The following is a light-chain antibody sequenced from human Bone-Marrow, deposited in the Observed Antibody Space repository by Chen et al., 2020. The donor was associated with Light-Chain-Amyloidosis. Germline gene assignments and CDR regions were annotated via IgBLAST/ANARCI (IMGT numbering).Light chain of an antibody. CDR3: QSADSSGTYEVI. J-gene: IGLJ2*01. CDR2: RDT. V-gene: IGLV3-25*03. Sequence: SSDLPQPPSLSVSPGQTATITCSGDDLPTKYAYWYQQKPGQAPVLVIHRDTERPSGISERFSGSSSGTTATLTISGVQAEDEADYHCQSADSSGTYEVIFGGGTKLTVL. CDR1: DLPTKY.